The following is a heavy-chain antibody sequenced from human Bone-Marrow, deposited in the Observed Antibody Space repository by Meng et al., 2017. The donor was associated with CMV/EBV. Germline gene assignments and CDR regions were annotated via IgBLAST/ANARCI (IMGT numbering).Heavy chain of an antibody. CDR3: ARNWGGDY. V-gene: IGHV5-51*01. J-gene: IGHJ4*02. D-gene: IGHD7-27*01. CDR1: GYSFTNYW. Sequence: KVSCKGSGYSFTNYWIGWVRQMPGKGLEWMGIIYPGDSDTRYSPSFQGQVTISADKSINTAYLQWSSLQASDTAMYYCARNWGGDYWGQGTRVTVSS. CDR2: IYPGDSDT.